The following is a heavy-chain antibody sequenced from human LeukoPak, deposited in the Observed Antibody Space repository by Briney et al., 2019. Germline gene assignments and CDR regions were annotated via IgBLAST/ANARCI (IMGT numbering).Heavy chain of an antibody. CDR3: ARFVTYGGNSVYYFDY. J-gene: IGHJ4*02. CDR2: ISGSGGST. V-gene: IGHV3-23*01. D-gene: IGHD4-23*01. Sequence: PGGSLRLSCAASGFTFSSYGMSWVRQAPGKGLEWVSAISGSGGSTYYADSVKGRFTISRDNSKNTLYLQMNSLRAEDTAVYYCARFVTYGGNSVYYFDYWGQGTLVTVSS. CDR1: GFTFSSYG.